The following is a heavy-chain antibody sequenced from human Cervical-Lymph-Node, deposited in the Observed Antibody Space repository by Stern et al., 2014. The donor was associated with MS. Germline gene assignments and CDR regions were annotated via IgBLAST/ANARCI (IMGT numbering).Heavy chain of an antibody. Sequence: QVQLVQSGAEVKKPGSSVKVSCKASGGTFSNYAISWVRQAPGEGLEWMERIIPIFGITNYEQKFQDRVTITADKSTSTAYMDLSSLRSEDTALYFCAKESYYYHSSGSVSYYYYYGMDVWGQGTTVTVSS. J-gene: IGHJ6*02. CDR2: IIPIFGIT. V-gene: IGHV1-69*04. CDR1: GGTFSNYA. CDR3: AKESYYYHSSGSVSYYYYYGMDV. D-gene: IGHD3-22*01.